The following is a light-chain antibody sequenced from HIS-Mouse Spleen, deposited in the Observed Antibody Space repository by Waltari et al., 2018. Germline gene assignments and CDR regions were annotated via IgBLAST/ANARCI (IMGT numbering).Light chain of an antibody. CDR3: QQYDNLIT. V-gene: IGKV1-33*01. J-gene: IGKJ3*01. Sequence: DIQMTQSPSSLSASEGDRVTITCQASQDISNYLNWYQQKPGKAPKLLIYDASNLETGVPSRFSGSGSGTDFTFTISSLQPEDIATYYCQQYDNLITFGPGTKVDIK. CDR2: DAS. CDR1: QDISNY.